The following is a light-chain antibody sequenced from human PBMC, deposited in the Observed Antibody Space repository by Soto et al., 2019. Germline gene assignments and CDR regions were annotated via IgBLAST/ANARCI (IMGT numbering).Light chain of an antibody. CDR2: DVY. V-gene: IGLV2-14*03. CDR3: SSRPNTATNVL. J-gene: IGLJ2*01. CDR1: SSDVGYYDS. Sequence: QSVLTQPASVSGSPVQSITISCTGTSSDVGYYDSVSWYQRHPDKAPKLIIYDVYSRPAGVSNRFSGSKSGHTASLTISGLQAEDEADYYCSSRPNTATNVLFCGGTKLTV.